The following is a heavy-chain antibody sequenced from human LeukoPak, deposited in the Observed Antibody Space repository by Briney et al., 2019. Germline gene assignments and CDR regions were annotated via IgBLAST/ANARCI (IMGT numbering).Heavy chain of an antibody. CDR3: AIPSDISGSYPIPFDY. Sequence: ASVKVSCKASGYTFTSYAMHWVRQAPGQRLEWMGWINAGNGNTKYSQKFQGRVTITRDTSASTAYMELSSLRSEDTAVYYCAIPSDISGSYPIPFDYWGQGTLVTVSS. CDR2: INAGNGNT. J-gene: IGHJ4*02. D-gene: IGHD1-26*01. V-gene: IGHV1-3*01. CDR1: GYTFTSYA.